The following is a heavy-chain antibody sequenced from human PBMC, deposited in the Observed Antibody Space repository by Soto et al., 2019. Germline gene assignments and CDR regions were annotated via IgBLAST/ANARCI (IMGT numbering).Heavy chain of an antibody. CDR1: GGTFSSYA. V-gene: IGHV1-69*01. Sequence: QVQLVQSGAEVKKPGSSVKVSCKASGGTFSSYAISWVRQAPGQGLEWMGGIIPIFGTANYAQKFQGRVTTTADESTSTAYMELSSLRSEDTAVYYCARDRVFYGADEHFDYWGQGTLGTVSS. D-gene: IGHD4-17*01. CDR2: IIPIFGTA. CDR3: ARDRVFYGADEHFDY. J-gene: IGHJ4*02.